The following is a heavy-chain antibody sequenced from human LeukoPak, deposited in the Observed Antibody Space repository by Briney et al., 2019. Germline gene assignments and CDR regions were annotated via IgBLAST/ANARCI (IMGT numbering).Heavy chain of an antibody. CDR2: IYPGDSDT. Sequence: GESLKISCRGSGYSFTSYWIGWVRHMPGKGLEWMGIIYPGDSDTRYSPSFQGQVTISADKSISTAYLQWSSLKASDTATYYCARLRGRGYDFWSGYPTHYGMDVWGQGTTVTVSS. CDR3: ARLRGRGYDFWSGYPTHYGMDV. CDR1: GYSFTSYW. J-gene: IGHJ6*02. D-gene: IGHD3-3*01. V-gene: IGHV5-51*01.